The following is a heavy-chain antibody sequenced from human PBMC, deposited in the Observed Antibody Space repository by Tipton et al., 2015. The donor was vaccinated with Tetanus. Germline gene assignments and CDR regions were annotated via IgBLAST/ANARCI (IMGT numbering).Heavy chain of an antibody. CDR2: IYDSGSI. CDR3: ARGLREDRNGQGGGDY. D-gene: IGHD2-8*01. V-gene: IGHV4-39*07. Sequence: TLSLTCSVFGVSISDTSFYWAWIRQPPGKGLEWIGSIYDSGSIYYNPSLKSRVTISVDTSKNQFSLKLGSVTAADTALYYCARGLREDRNGQGGGDYWGQGALVTVS. J-gene: IGHJ4*02. CDR1: GVSISDTSFY.